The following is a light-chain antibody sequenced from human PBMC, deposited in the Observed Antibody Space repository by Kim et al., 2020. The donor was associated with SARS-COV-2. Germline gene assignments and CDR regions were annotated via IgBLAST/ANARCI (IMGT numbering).Light chain of an antibody. J-gene: IGLJ3*02. CDR1: SGHSSYS. V-gene: IGLV4-69*01. Sequence: SVKLTCTLSSGHSSYSIAWPQHQPEKGPRYLMKLNSDGSHTKGDGVPDRFSGSSSGAERYLTISSLQSEDEADYYCQTWGTGIRVFGGGTKLTVL. CDR2: LNSDGSH. CDR3: QTWGTGIRV.